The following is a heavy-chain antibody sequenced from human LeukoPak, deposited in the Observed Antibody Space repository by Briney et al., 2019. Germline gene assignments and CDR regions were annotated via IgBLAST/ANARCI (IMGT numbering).Heavy chain of an antibody. CDR1: GFTVSSNY. V-gene: IGHV3-66*01. J-gene: IGHJ4*02. CDR2: IYSGGST. D-gene: IGHD2-2*02. CDR3: ARVGCSSTSCYTHMYYFDY. Sequence: PGGSLRLSCAASGFTVSSNYMSWVRQAPGKGLEWVSVIYSGGSTYYADSVKGRFTISRDNSKNTLYLQMNSLRAEDTAVYYCARVGCSSTSCYTHMYYFDYWGQGTLVTVSS.